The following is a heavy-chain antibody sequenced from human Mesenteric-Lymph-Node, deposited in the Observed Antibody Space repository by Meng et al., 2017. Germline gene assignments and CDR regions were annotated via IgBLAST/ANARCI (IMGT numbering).Heavy chain of an antibody. CDR3: ARSGLHGTFDY. J-gene: IGHJ4*02. V-gene: IGHV3-7*01. Sequence: GESLKISCAASGFTFSSYWMSWVRQAPGKGLEWVANIKQDGSEKYYVDSVKGRFTISRDNAKNSLYLQMNSLRAEDTAVYYCARSGLHGTFDYWGQGTRVTGYS. CDR1: GFTFSSYW. D-gene: IGHD5-24*01. CDR2: IKQDGSEK.